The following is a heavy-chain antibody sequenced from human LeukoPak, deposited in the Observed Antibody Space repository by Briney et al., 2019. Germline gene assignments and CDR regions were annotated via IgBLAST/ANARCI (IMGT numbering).Heavy chain of an antibody. V-gene: IGHV3-23*01. CDR1: GFTFSSYA. CDR3: AKDGEYSSGWPWPKPRIYDAFDI. CDR2: ISGSGGST. J-gene: IGHJ3*02. Sequence: GGSLRLSCAASGFTFSSYAMSWVRQAPGKGLEWVSAISGSGGSTYYADSVKGRFTISRDNSKNTLYLQMNSLRAEDTAVYYCAKDGEYSSGWPWPKPRIYDAFDIWGQGTMVTVSS. D-gene: IGHD6-19*01.